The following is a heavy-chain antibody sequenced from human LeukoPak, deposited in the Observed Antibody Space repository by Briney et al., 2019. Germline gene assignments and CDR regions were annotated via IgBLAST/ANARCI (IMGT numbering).Heavy chain of an antibody. CDR1: GGSISSYY. J-gene: IGHJ3*02. D-gene: IGHD5-18*01. V-gene: IGHV4-4*07. CDR2: IYTSGST. CDR3: ARVLDSYGYYAFDI. Sequence: SETLSLTCTVSGGSISSYYWSWIRQPAGKGLEWIGRIYTSGSTNYNPSLKSRVTMSVDTSKNQFSLKLSSVTAADTAVYYCARVLDSYGYYAFDIWGQGTMVTVSS.